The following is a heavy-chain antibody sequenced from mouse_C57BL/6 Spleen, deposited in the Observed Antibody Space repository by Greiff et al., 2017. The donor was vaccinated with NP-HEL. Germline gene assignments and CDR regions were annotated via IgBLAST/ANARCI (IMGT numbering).Heavy chain of an antibody. J-gene: IGHJ1*03. CDR3: ARHGGRYYGSSHWYFDV. CDR1: GYTFTEYT. Sequence: VQLQQSGAELVKPGASVKLSCKASGYTFTEYTIHWVKQRSRQGLEWIGWFYPGSGSIKYNEKFKDKATLTADKSSSTVYMELSRLTSEDSAVYFCARHGGRYYGSSHWYFDVWGTGTTVTVSS. D-gene: IGHD1-1*01. CDR2: FYPGSGSI. V-gene: IGHV1-62-2*01.